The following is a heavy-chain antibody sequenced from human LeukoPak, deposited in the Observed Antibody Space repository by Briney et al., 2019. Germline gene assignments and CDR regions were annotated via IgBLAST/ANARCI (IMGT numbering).Heavy chain of an antibody. V-gene: IGHV4-30-2*01. CDR1: GGSISSSSYY. Sequence: PSETLSLTCTVSGGSISSSSYYWGWIRQPPGKGLEWIVYIYHSGSTYYNPSLKSRVTISVDRSKNQFSLKLSSVTAADTAVYYCARGYCSSTSCYPSGWFDPWGQGTLVTVSS. CDR3: ARGYCSSTSCYPSGWFDP. CDR2: IYHSGST. J-gene: IGHJ5*02. D-gene: IGHD2-2*01.